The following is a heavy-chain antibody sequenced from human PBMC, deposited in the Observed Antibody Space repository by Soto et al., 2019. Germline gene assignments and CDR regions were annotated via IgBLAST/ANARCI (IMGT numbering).Heavy chain of an antibody. V-gene: IGHV3-33*01. CDR3: ARDGFGVDY. Sequence: QVQLVESGGGVVQPGRSLRLSCAASGFTFSSYGMHWVRQAPGKGLEWVAVIWYDGSNKYYADSVKGRFTISRDNSKNTLYLQMNSLGAEDTAVYYCARDGFGVDYWGQGTLVTVSS. J-gene: IGHJ4*02. CDR2: IWYDGSNK. CDR1: GFTFSSYG. D-gene: IGHD3-10*01.